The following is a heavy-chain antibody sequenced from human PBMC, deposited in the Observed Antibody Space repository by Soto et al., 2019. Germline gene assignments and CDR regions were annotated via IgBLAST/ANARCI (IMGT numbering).Heavy chain of an antibody. CDR3: AAWDISNI. CDR1: GFSINTYW. D-gene: IGHD2-15*01. CDR2: INPEGNAK. V-gene: IGHV3-7*01. Sequence: PGESLKISCSGFGFSINTYWMNWIRQTPGKGLEWVANINPEGNAKTYVDPVKGRFFVSRDNTRNSLDLQMTSLRVEDSAIYFCAAWDISNIWGQGILVTVSS. J-gene: IGHJ4*02.